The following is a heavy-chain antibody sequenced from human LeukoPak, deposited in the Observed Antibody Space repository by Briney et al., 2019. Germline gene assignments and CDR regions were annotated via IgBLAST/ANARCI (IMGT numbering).Heavy chain of an antibody. J-gene: IGHJ3*02. CDR3: ARDNPLYSSGWSLFGAFDI. V-gene: IGHV3-48*03. CDR2: ISSSGSTI. Sequence: GGSLRLSCAASGFTFSSYEMNWVRQAPGKGLEWVPYISSSGSTIYYADSVKGRFTISRDNAKNSLYLQMNSLRAEDTAVYYCARDNPLYSSGWSLFGAFDIWGQGTMVTVSS. D-gene: IGHD6-19*01. CDR1: GFTFSSYE.